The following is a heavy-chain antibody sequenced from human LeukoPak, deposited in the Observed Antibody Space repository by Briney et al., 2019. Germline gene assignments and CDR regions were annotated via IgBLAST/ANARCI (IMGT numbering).Heavy chain of an antibody. CDR2: IDSDGSST. CDR3: AREAQRGYYFDY. J-gene: IGHJ4*02. V-gene: IGHV3-74*01. Sequence: GGSLRLSCAASGFTFSNYWIHWVRQAPGKGLVWVSRIDSDGSSTNYADSVKDRFTISRDNAKNTLYLQMNSLRAEDTAVYYCAREAQRGYYFDYWGQGTLVTVSS. D-gene: IGHD1-1*01. CDR1: GFTFSNYW.